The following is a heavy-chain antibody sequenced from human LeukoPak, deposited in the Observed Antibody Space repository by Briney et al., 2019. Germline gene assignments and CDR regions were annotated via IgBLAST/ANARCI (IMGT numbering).Heavy chain of an antibody. D-gene: IGHD6-13*01. CDR2: ISGSGDNT. V-gene: IGHV3-23*01. CDR3: ANARAAADY. Sequence: GGSLRLSCAASGFTFSSYAMSWVRQAPGKGLEWVSAISGSGDNTYYADSVKGRFTISRDNSKNTLYLQMNSLRAQDTAVYYCANARAAADYWGQGTLVTVSS. CDR1: GFTFSSYA. J-gene: IGHJ4*02.